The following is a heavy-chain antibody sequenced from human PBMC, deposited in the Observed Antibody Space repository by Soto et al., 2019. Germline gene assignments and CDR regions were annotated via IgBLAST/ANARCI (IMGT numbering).Heavy chain of an antibody. J-gene: IGHJ5*02. CDR2: FDPEDGET. V-gene: IGHV1-24*01. D-gene: IGHD5-12*01. Sequence: ASVKVSCKVSGYTLTELSMHWVRQAPGKGLEWMGGFDPEDGETIYAQKFQGRVTMTEDTSTDTAYMELSSLRSDDTAVYYCARGMWLRGRGRVDPWGQGTLVTVSS. CDR3: ARGMWLRGRGRVDP. CDR1: GYTLTELS.